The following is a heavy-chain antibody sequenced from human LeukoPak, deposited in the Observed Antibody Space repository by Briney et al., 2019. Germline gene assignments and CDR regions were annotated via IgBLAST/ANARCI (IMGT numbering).Heavy chain of an antibody. CDR1: GGSISSSSYY. V-gene: IGHV4-39*01. CDR3: ASLSPSSWCHY. CDR2: IYYSGST. Sequence: SETLSLTCPVSGGSISSSSYYWGWIRQPPGKGLEWIGSIYYSGSTYYNPSLKSRVTISVDTSKNQFSLKLSSVTAADTAVYYCASLSPSSWCHYWGQGTLVTLSS. D-gene: IGHD6-13*01. J-gene: IGHJ4*02.